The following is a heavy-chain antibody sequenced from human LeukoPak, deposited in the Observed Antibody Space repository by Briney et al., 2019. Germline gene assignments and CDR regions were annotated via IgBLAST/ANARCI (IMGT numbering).Heavy chain of an antibody. CDR2: ISYDGSNK. CDR1: GFTFSSYG. V-gene: IGHV3-30*18. J-gene: IGHJ4*02. CDR3: AKGRYYFDSSGYYYGGSFDY. D-gene: IGHD3-22*01. Sequence: GGSLRLSCAASGFTFSSYGMHWVRQAPGKGLEWVAVISYDGSNKYYADSVKGRFTISRDNSKNTLYLQMNSLRAEDTAVYYSAKGRYYFDSSGYYYGGSFDYWGQGTLVTVSS.